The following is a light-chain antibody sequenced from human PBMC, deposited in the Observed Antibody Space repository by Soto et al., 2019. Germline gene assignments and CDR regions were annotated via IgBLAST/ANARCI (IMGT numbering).Light chain of an antibody. J-gene: IGKJ1*01. Sequence: EIVLTQSPGTLSLSPGEVATLSCRASQSINSFLAWYQQRRGQAPRLLIHGASNRATGIPDRFSGSGSGTDFTLTISRLEPEDFAVYYCQQYGGSPRTFGQGTKVEVK. CDR2: GAS. CDR3: QQYGGSPRT. V-gene: IGKV3-20*01. CDR1: QSINSF.